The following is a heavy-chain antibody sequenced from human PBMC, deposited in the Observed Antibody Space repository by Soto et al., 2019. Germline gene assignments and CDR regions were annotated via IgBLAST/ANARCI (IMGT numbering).Heavy chain of an antibody. Sequence: GGSLRLSCEASGFICSSYGMHWVRQAPGKGPEWGAVISYDGSNKFYADSVKGRFTISRDDSKNTLYVQMNNLRAEDTAVYYCAKDPAGSTLGFFEIWGQGTKVTVSS. V-gene: IGHV3-30*18. CDR2: ISYDGSNK. CDR3: AKDPAGSTLGFFEI. CDR1: GFICSSYG. D-gene: IGHD3-10*01. J-gene: IGHJ3*02.